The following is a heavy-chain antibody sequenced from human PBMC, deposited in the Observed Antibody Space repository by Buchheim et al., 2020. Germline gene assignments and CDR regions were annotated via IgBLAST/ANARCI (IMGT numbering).Heavy chain of an antibody. CDR2: IWYDGTDK. J-gene: IGHJ4*02. D-gene: IGHD3-10*01. V-gene: IGHV3-33*01. Sequence: QVHLVESGGGVVQPGKSLKLSCAASGFSFSSYGMHWVRPAPGKGLEWVAVIWYDGTDKYYADPVKGRFTISRDNSRNTLSLQMRSLRAEDTAVYYCASGVGLYGAGTQFDYWGQGTL. CDR3: ASGVGLYGAGTQFDY. CDR1: GFSFSSYG.